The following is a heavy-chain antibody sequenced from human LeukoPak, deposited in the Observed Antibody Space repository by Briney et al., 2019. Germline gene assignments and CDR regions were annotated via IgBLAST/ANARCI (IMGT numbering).Heavy chain of an antibody. V-gene: IGHV3-23*01. CDR3: AKDRSCTNNICHGDFDY. Sequence: GGSLRLSCAASEFTFTNNAMSGVGKAPGKGLEWVSGFSGSGGDTYYADSVKGRFTISRDNSKNTLYLQMNSLRAEDTAVYYCAKDRSCTNNICHGDFDYWGQGTLVTVSS. CDR1: EFTFTNNA. D-gene: IGHD2-8*01. CDR2: FSGSGGDT. J-gene: IGHJ4*02.